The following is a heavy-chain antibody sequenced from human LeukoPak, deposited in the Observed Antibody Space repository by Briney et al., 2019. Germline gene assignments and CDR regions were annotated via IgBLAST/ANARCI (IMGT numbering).Heavy chain of an antibody. J-gene: IGHJ6*02. V-gene: IGHV3-66*01. Sequence: GGSLRLSCAASGFTVSSNYMSWVRQAPGKGLEWVSVIYSGGSTYYADSVKGRFTISRDNAKSSLFLQMNSLRAEDTAVYFCARLRYYAVDVWGQGTTVIVSS. CDR3: ARLRYYAVDV. CDR2: IYSGGST. CDR1: GFTVSSNY.